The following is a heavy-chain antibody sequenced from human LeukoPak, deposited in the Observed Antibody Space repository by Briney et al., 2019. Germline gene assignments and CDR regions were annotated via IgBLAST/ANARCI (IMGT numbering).Heavy chain of an antibody. CDR3: ARVVGYCSSTSCYWDY. V-gene: IGHV3-20*04. J-gene: IGHJ4*02. D-gene: IGHD2-2*01. Sequence: GGSLRLSCAASGFTFDDYGMSWVRQAPGKGLEWVSGINWNGGSTGYAGSVKGRFTISRDNAKNPLYLQMNSLRAEDTALYYCARVVGYCSSTSCYWDYWGQGTLVTVSS. CDR2: INWNGGST. CDR1: GFTFDDYG.